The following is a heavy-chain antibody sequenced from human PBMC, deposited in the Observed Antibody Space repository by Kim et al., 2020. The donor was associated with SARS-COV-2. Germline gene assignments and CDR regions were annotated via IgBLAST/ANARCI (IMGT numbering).Heavy chain of an antibody. CDR3: ASSYYDFWSGYSY. Sequence: SETLSLTCTVSGGSISSGSYYWSWIRQPAGKGLEWIGRIYTSGSTNYNPSLKSRVTISVDTSKNQFSLKLSSVTAADTAVYYCASSYYDFWSGYSYWGQGTLVTVSS. J-gene: IGHJ4*02. D-gene: IGHD3-3*01. CDR2: IYTSGST. V-gene: IGHV4-61*02. CDR1: GGSISSGSYY.